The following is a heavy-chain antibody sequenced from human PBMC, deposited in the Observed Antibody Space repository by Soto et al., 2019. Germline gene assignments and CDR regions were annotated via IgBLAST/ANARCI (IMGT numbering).Heavy chain of an antibody. CDR1: GDSISSSSYF. D-gene: IGHD3-10*01. V-gene: IGHV4-39*01. CDR2: IYYSGRT. J-gene: IGHJ6*03. CDR3: ARLTESGYYYYYMDV. Sequence: SETLSLTCTVSGDSISSSSYFWGWIRQPPGKGLEWIGSIYYSGRTYYNPSLKSRVTISVDTSKNQISLKLSSVTAADTAVYYCARLTESGYYYYYMDVWGKGTTVTVSS.